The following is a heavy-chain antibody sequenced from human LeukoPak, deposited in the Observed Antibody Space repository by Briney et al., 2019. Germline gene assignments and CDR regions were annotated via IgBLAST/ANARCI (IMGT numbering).Heavy chain of an antibody. D-gene: IGHD1-1*01. CDR2: ISYDGSNK. V-gene: IGHV3-30-3*01. J-gene: IGHJ4*02. CDR1: GFTFSSYG. CDR3: ASPRLEPAVDY. Sequence: PGGSLRLSCAASGFTFSSYGMHWVRQAPGKGLEWVAVISYDGSNKYYADSVKGRFTISRDNSKNTLYLQMNSLRAEDTAVYYCASPRLEPAVDYWGQGTLVTVSS.